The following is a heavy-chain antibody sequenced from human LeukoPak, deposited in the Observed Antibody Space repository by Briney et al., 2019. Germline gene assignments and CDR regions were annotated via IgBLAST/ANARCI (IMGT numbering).Heavy chain of an antibody. CDR2: INHSGST. V-gene: IGHV4-34*01. CDR1: GGSFSGYY. CDR3: ARGPSTRRRYSSSWYAGGWFDP. J-gene: IGHJ5*02. Sequence: PSETLSLTCAVYGGSFSGYYWSWNRQPPGKGLEWIGEINHSGSTNYNPSLKSRVTISVDTSKNQFSLKLSSVTAADTAVYYCARGPSTRRRYSSSWYAGGWFDPWGQGTLVTVSS. D-gene: IGHD6-13*01.